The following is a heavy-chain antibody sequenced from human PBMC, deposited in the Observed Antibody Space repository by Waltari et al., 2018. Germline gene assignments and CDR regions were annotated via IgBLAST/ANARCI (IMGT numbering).Heavy chain of an antibody. CDR3: ARDTIFYGSGSYDP. J-gene: IGHJ5*02. D-gene: IGHD3-10*01. Sequence: VESGGGLVKPGSSLRLACAASGFRFSDYNMHWLRRAPGEGLEWVSSISSKSTYIYYADSVRGRFSISRDNAENSLFLQMNNRRGEDTAVYYCARDTIFYGSGSYDPWGQGTRVTVSS. CDR1: GFRFSDYN. V-gene: IGHV3-21*01. CDR2: ISSKSTYI.